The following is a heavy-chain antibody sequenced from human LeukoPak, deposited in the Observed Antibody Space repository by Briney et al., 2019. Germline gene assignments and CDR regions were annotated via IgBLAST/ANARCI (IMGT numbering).Heavy chain of an antibody. Sequence: ASVKVSCKASEYTFTTYSIHWVRQAPGQGLEWMAWINVGNGNTKYSQKFQGRVTFTTDTSASTAYMELSSLTSEDTAIYFCARDLIVYGSGSYFDYWGQGTLVTVSS. J-gene: IGHJ4*02. CDR1: EYTFTTYS. V-gene: IGHV1-3*01. CDR2: INVGNGNT. CDR3: ARDLIVYGSGSYFDY. D-gene: IGHD3-10*01.